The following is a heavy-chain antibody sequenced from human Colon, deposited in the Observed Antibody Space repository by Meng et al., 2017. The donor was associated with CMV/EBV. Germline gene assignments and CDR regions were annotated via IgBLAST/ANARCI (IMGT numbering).Heavy chain of an antibody. V-gene: IGHV1-69*05. Sequence: SVKVSCKGSNYTFTNYGIAWVRQAPGQGPEWMGGIIPMFGTAKYVEKFQGRVTITTDESTSTAYMEVSSLRAEDTAAYYCAKDVRGSGYIDHYYGMDVWGQGTTVTVSS. D-gene: IGHD3-3*01. CDR3: AKDVRGSGYIDHYYGMDV. J-gene: IGHJ6*02. CDR1: NYTFTNYG. CDR2: IIPMFGTA.